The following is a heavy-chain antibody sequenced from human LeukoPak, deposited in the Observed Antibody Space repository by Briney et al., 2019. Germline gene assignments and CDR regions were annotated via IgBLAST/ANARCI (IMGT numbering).Heavy chain of an antibody. CDR2: ITSDGGIT. V-gene: IGHV3-64*01. J-gene: IGHJ4*02. Sequence: GGSLRLSCAASVFTFSPYAMHGVRQPGGKGLEYVSSITSDGGITYYANSVKGRFTISRDNSRNTLYLQMGGLRAEDMAVYYCARDLTGTGDYWGQGTLVTVSS. CDR3: ARDLTGTGDY. CDR1: VFTFSPYA. D-gene: IGHD1-20*01.